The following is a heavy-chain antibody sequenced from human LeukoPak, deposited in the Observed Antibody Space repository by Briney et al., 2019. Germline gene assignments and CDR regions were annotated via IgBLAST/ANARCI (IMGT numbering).Heavy chain of an antibody. V-gene: IGHV3-21*05. CDR2: INSGADDI. J-gene: IGHJ4*02. CDR1: GFTFSLYA. Sequence: PGGSLRLSCAASGFTFSLYALNWVRQAPGKGLKWVAYINSGADDIHYAASVRGRFTISRDDATNTLYLQLSSLRAEDTAVYYCARDTIQPGLIDDWGQGTLVTVSS. D-gene: IGHD2-2*01. CDR3: ARDTIQPGLIDD.